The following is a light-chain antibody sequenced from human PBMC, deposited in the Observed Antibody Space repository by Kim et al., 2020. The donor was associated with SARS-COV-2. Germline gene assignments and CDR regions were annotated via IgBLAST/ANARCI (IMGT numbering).Light chain of an antibody. V-gene: IGLV1-44*01. CDR2: SNN. J-gene: IGLJ1*01. Sequence: QSVLTQPPSASGTPGQRVTISCSGSSSNIGINTVNWYQQLPGTAPKLLIYSNNQRPSGVPDRFSGSKSGTSASLAISGLQSEDEADYYCAAWDDSLNGAWVFGTGTKVTVL. CDR3: AAWDDSLNGAWV. CDR1: SSNIGINT.